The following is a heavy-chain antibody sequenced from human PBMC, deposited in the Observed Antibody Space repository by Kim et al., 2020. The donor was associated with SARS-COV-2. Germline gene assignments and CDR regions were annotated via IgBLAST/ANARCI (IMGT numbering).Heavy chain of an antibody. CDR1: GFTFSSYG. J-gene: IGHJ4*02. CDR3: VRDSPTPHSGYIDY. CDR2: IWYDGSNK. Sequence: GGSLRLSCAASGFTFSSYGMHWVRQAPGKWLEWVAVIWYDGSNKYYADSVKGRFTISRDNSKNTLYLQMNSLRAEDTAVYYCVRDSPTPHSGYIDYWGQGDLGTVSS. D-gene: IGHD1-26*01. V-gene: IGHV3-33*01.